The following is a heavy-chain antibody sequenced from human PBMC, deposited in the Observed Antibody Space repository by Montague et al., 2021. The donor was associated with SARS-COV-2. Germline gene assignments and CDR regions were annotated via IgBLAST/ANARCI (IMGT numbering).Heavy chain of an antibody. CDR2: INHSGGV. CDR1: RGSFSGYY. Sequence: SETLSLTCTVSRGSFSGYYWTWIRQPPGKGLEWIGEINHSGGVNYNPFLKSRVTISVDTSKNHISLKLRSVTAADTAMYYCARGYCSSTTCSRSLDYWGQGTLVAVSS. CDR3: ARGYCSSTTCSRSLDY. V-gene: IGHV4-34*01. J-gene: IGHJ4*02. D-gene: IGHD2-2*01.